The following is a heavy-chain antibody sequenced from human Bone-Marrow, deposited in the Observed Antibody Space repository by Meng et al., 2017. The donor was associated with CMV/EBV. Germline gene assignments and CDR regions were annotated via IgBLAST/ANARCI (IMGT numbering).Heavy chain of an antibody. V-gene: IGHV1-2*02. CDR1: GYTFSDFY. J-gene: IGHJ4*02. Sequence: VSCKASGYTFSDFYIYWVRQAPGQGLEWMGCISPHSGGTNYAQKFQGRVAMTRDTSISTAYLKLSRRTSDDTAVYYCARAPPASYYYDTSGPPMWGQGTLVTVSS. CDR3: ARAPPASYYYDTSGPPM. CDR2: ISPHSGGT. D-gene: IGHD3-22*01.